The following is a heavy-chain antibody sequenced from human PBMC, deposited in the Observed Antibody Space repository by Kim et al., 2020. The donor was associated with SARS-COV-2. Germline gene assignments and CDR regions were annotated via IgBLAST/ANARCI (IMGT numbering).Heavy chain of an antibody. Sequence: SLPASVKGRFTISRDSSSNTLNLQMNSLRAEDTAVYYCSTEKLGDPSRESWGQGTLVTVSS. J-gene: IGHJ5*02. D-gene: IGHD3-10*01. V-gene: IGHV3-53*01. CDR3: STEKLGDPSRES.